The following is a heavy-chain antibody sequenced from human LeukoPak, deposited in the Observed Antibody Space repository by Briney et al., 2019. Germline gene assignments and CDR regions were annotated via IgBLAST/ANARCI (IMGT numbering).Heavy chain of an antibody. J-gene: IGHJ4*02. Sequence: GASVKVSCKASGYTFTGYYIHWVRQAPGQGLEWMGWIYPNTGSTNYAQKLQGRVTMTTDTSTSTVYMELKSLRSDDTAVYYCARIQSRIIAARPGNPAFDYWGRGTLVTVSS. CDR2: IYPNTGST. D-gene: IGHD6-6*01. CDR3: ARIQSRIIAARPGNPAFDY. CDR1: GYTFTGYY. V-gene: IGHV1-18*04.